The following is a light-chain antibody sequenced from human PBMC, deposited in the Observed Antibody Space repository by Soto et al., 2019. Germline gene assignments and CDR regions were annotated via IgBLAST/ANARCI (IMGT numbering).Light chain of an antibody. CDR1: QNIDYGC. CDR3: QQYGTSPWT. V-gene: IGKV3-20*01. J-gene: IGKJ1*01. Sequence: EIVLKQSPGTLSLSPWERATLSCRASQNIDYGCLGWYQQKPGQAARLLSSGISTRATGIPDRFSGSGSGTDFTLTISRLAPEDFAVYHCQQYGTSPWTFGQGTKLEIK. CDR2: GIS.